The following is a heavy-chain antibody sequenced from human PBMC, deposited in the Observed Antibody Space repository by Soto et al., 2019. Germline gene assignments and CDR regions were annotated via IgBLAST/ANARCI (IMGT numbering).Heavy chain of an antibody. CDR1: GYNFMPYG. CDR2: ISPWKGNT. J-gene: IGHJ4*02. CDR3: ARDLDPSGSYYTDY. Sequence: ASVKVSCKASGYNFMPYGVNWVRQAPGQGLEWMGWISPWKGNTNYAQSFQGRVTMTTDTSTSTAYMDLRSLTSDNTAVYYCARDLDPSGSYYTDYWGPGTLVTVSS. V-gene: IGHV1-18*04. D-gene: IGHD3-10*01.